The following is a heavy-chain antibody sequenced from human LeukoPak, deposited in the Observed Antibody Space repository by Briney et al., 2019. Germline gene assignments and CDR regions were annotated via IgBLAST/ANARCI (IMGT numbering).Heavy chain of an antibody. CDR3: AKDMELAS. D-gene: IGHD1-26*01. Sequence: GGSLRLSCEASGFNVSSNYMTWVRQAPGKGLEWVSLISSSGANAYYADSVKGRFTISRDNSKNTLYLQMNNLRGEDTAEYYCAKDMELASWGQGTLVTVSS. V-gene: IGHV3-23*01. J-gene: IGHJ5*02. CDR2: ISSSGANA. CDR1: GFNVSSNY.